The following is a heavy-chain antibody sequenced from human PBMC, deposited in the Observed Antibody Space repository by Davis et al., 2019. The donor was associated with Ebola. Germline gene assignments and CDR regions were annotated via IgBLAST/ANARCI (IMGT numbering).Heavy chain of an antibody. CDR2: IIPIFGTA. CDR1: GGTFSSYA. D-gene: IGHD3-10*01. J-gene: IGHJ5*02. CDR3: ARGDYYGSGSVRHWFDP. Sequence: AASVKVSCKASGGTFSSYAISWVRQAPGQGLEWMGGIIPIFGTANYAQKFQGWVTMTRDTSISTAYMELSRLRSDDTAVYYCARGDYYGSGSVRHWFDPWGQGTLVTVSS. V-gene: IGHV1-69*05.